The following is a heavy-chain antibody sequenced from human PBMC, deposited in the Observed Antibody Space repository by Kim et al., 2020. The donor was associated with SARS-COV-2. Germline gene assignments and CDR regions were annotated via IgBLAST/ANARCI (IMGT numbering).Heavy chain of an antibody. CDR3: AREREYGWGAYYNDD. D-gene: IGHD3-10*01. CDR1: GFTVSSYY. CDR2: IYNDGVTT. V-gene: IGHV3-66*01. Sequence: GGSLRLSCAASGFTVSSYYMSWVRQAPGKGLEWVSLIYNDGVTTTYADSVKGRFTISRDNSKNTLYLQMNSLRVEDTALYYCAREREYGWGAYYNDDWG. J-gene: IGHJ4*01.